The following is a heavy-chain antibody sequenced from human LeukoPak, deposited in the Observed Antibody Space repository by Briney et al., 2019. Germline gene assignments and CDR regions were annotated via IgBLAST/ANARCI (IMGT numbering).Heavy chain of an antibody. CDR2: IYYSGST. J-gene: IGHJ4*02. CDR1: GFTVSSNY. Sequence: GSLRLSCAASGFTVSSNYMSWVRQPPGKGLEWIGSIYYSGSTYYNPSLKSRVTISVDTSKNQFSLKLSSVTAADTAVYYCARDGYSGNDGLWGQGTLVTVSS. CDR3: ARDGYSGNDGL. V-gene: IGHV4-59*02. D-gene: IGHD5-12*01.